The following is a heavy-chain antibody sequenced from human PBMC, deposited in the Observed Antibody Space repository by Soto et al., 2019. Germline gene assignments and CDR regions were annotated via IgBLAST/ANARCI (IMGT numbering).Heavy chain of an antibody. D-gene: IGHD2-2*01. CDR1: GFTFSSYG. J-gene: IGHJ6*02. V-gene: IGHV3-30*03. Sequence: GGSLRLSCAASGFTFSSYGMHWVRQAPGKGLEWVAVISYDGSNKYYADSVKGRFTISRDNPKNTLYLQMNSLRAEDTAVYYCARDQVYCSSTSCQGGMDYYYGMDVWGQGTTVTVSS. CDR3: ARDQVYCSSTSCQGGMDYYYGMDV. CDR2: ISYDGSNK.